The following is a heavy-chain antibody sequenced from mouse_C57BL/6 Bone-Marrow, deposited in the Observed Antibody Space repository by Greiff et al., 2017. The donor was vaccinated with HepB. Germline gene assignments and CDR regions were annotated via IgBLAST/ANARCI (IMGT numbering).Heavy chain of an antibody. CDR3: ARRRGSSCHWYFDV. J-gene: IGHJ1*03. V-gene: IGHV1-82*01. Sequence: QVQLQQSGPELVKPGASVKISCKASGYAFSSSWMNWVKQRPGKGLEWIGRIYPGDGDTNYNGKFKGKATLTADKSSSTAYMQLSSLTSEDSAVYFCARRRGSSCHWYFDVWGTGTTVTVSS. D-gene: IGHD1-1*01. CDR1: GYAFSSSW. CDR2: IYPGDGDT.